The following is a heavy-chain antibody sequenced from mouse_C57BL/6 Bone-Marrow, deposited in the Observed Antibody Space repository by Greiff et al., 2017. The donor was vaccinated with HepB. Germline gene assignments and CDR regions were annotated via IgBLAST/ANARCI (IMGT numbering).Heavy chain of an antibody. D-gene: IGHD2-2*01. CDR3: ARENYGYDGAAWFAY. J-gene: IGHJ3*01. CDR2: IDPSDSYT. CDR1: GYTFTSYW. V-gene: IGHV1-69*01. Sequence: VQLQQPGAELVKPGASVKVSCKASGYTFTSYWMHWVKQRPGQGLEWIGEIDPSDSYTNYNQKFKGKSTLTVDKSSSTAYMQLSSLTSEDSAVYYCARENYGYDGAAWFAYWGQGTLVTVSA.